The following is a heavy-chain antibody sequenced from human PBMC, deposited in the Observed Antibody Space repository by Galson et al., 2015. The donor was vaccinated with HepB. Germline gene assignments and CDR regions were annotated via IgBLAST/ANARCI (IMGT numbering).Heavy chain of an antibody. CDR2: INMNTGNP. CDR3: TRDRGLWAKYSWFDP. CDR1: GYTFTRNS. D-gene: IGHD5-24*01. V-gene: IGHV7-4-1*02. J-gene: IGHJ5*02. Sequence: SVKVSCKASGYTFTRNSMNWVRQAPGQGLEWMGWINMNTGNPTYAQGFSGRFVFSLDISVSTAYLQITGLQAEDSAVYYCTRDRGLWAKYSWFDPWGRGTRVTVSS.